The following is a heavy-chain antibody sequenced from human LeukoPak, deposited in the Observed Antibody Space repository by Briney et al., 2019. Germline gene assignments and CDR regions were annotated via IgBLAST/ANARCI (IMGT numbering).Heavy chain of an antibody. J-gene: IGHJ6*03. V-gene: IGHV3-49*04. CDR2: IRSKAYGGTT. Sequence: GGSLRLSCTASGFTFGDYAMSWVRQAPGKGLEWVGFIRSKAYGGTTEYAASVKGRFTISRDDSKSIAYLQMNSLKTEDTAVYYCTRVPPGYSGSTYYYYYMDVWGKGTTVTISS. CDR1: GFTFGDYA. D-gene: IGHD5-12*01. CDR3: TRVPPGYSGSTYYYYYMDV.